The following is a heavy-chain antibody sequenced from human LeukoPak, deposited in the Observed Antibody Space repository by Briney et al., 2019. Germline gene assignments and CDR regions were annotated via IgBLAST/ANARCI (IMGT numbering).Heavy chain of an antibody. CDR3: ARGPTWMATGVGY. Sequence: SETLSLTCSVSGYSITSGYYWGWIRQPPGKGLEWIGTIYHNGSTSYNPSLKSRVTISVDTSKNQFSLKLSSVTAADTAVYYCARGPTWMATGVGYWGQGTLVTVSS. CDR2: IYHNGST. J-gene: IGHJ4*02. V-gene: IGHV4-38-2*02. D-gene: IGHD5-24*01. CDR1: GYSITSGYY.